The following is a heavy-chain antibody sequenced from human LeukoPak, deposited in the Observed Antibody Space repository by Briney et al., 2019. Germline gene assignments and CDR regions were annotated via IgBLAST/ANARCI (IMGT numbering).Heavy chain of an antibody. CDR1: GYTFSSYG. CDR2: ISGYNGNT. J-gene: IGHJ4*02. D-gene: IGHD3-9*01. CDR3: ARDQYYDILTGLNLNYFDY. Sequence: ASVKVSCKASGYTFSSYGISWVRQALGQGLEWMGWISGYNGNTKYVQKLQGRVTMTTDTTTSTAYMELRSLRSDDTAVYYCARDQYYDILTGLNLNYFDYWGQGTLVTVSS. V-gene: IGHV1-18*01.